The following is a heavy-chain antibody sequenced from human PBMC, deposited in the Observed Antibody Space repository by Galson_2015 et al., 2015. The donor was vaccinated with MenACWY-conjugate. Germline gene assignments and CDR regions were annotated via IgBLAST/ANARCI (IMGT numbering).Heavy chain of an antibody. CDR2: IDPVDSNT. D-gene: IGHD1-26*01. CDR1: GYSFTNYW. J-gene: IGHJ6*02. CDR3: ARHPPGGRGMDV. Sequence: QSGAEVKKPGESLKISCKGTGYSFTNYWIAWVRQMPGKGLEWMGLIDPVDSNTRYSPSFQGQVTISADKSISTAYLQWTSLRASDTAMYCCARHPPGGRGMDVWGQGTTVTASS. V-gene: IGHV5-51*01.